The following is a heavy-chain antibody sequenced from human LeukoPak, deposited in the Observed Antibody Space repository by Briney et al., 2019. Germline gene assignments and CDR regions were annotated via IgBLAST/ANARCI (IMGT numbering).Heavy chain of an antibody. CDR3: ATDQPGTYSRDAEIGFYFDY. D-gene: IGHD3-10*01. J-gene: IGHJ4*02. CDR2: ISYDGRNE. Sequence: GGSLRLSCVASGFSFSSYAMHWVRQAPGKGLEWVAVISYDGRNEYYADSVKGRFTISRDFSENTLYLQMHSLRDDDTAVYYCATDQPGTYSRDAEIGFYFDYWGQGTLVTVSS. V-gene: IGHV3-30*03. CDR1: GFSFSSYA.